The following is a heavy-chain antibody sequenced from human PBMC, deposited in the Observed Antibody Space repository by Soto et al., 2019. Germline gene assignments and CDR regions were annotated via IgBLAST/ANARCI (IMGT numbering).Heavy chain of an antibody. Sequence: GGSLRLSCAASGFTFSSYGMDWVRQAPGKXLEWVAVIWYDGSNKYYADSVKGRFTISRDNSKNTLYLQMNSLRAEDTAVYYCARDLALPYQSPGAGMDVWGQGTTVTVSS. J-gene: IGHJ6*02. CDR1: GFTFSSYG. D-gene: IGHD1-26*01. CDR3: ARDLALPYQSPGAGMDV. V-gene: IGHV3-33*01. CDR2: IWYDGSNK.